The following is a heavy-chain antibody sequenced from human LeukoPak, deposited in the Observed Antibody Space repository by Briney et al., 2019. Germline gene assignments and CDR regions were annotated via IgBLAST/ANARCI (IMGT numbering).Heavy chain of an antibody. D-gene: IGHD2-15*01. V-gene: IGHV1-8*01. J-gene: IGHJ5*02. CDR1: GYTFTSYD. CDR2: MNPNSGNT. CDR3: ARYCSGGSCYSVAFDP. Sequence: GDSVKVSCKASGYTFTSYDINWVRQATGQGLEWMGWMNPNSGNTGYAQKFQGRVTMTRNTSISTAYMELSSLRSEDTAVYYCARYCSGGSCYSVAFDPWGQGTLVTVSS.